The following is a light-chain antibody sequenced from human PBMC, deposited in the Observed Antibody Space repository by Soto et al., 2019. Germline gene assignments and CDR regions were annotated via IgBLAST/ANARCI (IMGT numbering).Light chain of an antibody. CDR2: RNN. V-gene: IGLV1-47*01. CDR1: SSNIGSNY. Sequence: QSVLTQPPSASGTPGQRVTISCSGSSSNIGSNYVYWYQQLPGTAPKLLIYRNNQRPSGVPDRFSGSKSGTSASLAISGLRSEDGADYYCEAWDDSLSGLVVFGGGTKPPVL. J-gene: IGLJ2*01. CDR3: EAWDDSLSGLVV.